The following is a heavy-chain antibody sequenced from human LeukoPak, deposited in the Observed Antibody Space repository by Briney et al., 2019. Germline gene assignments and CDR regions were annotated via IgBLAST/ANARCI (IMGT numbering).Heavy chain of an antibody. J-gene: IGHJ4*02. CDR2: IKQDGSEK. D-gene: IGHD3-10*01. V-gene: IGHV3-7*01. CDR1: GFTFSTYW. CDR3: VMGHYYDSKSYYRY. Sequence: GGSLRLSCAASGFTFSTYWLSWVRQAPGKGLEWVANIKQDGSEKYCVDSAKGRFTISRDNAKNSLYLQMNSLRAEDTAVYYCVMGHYYDSKSYYRYWGQGALVTVSS.